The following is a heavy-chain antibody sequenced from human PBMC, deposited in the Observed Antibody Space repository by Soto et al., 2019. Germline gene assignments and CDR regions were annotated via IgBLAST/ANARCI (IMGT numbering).Heavy chain of an antibody. J-gene: IGHJ6*02. Sequence: GASVKVSCKASGGTFSSYAISWVRQAPGQGLEWMGGIIPIFGTANYAQKFQGRVTITADESTSTAYMELSSLRSEDTAVYYCARGRDAIFGVVRDDSKTPYGMDVWGQGTTVTVSS. D-gene: IGHD3-3*01. CDR1: GGTFSSYA. V-gene: IGHV1-69*13. CDR3: ARGRDAIFGVVRDDSKTPYGMDV. CDR2: IIPIFGTA.